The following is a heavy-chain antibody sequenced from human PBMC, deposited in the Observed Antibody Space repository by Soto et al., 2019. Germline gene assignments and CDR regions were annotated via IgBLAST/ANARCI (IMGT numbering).Heavy chain of an antibody. CDR3: ARDSSGDADNWFDP. J-gene: IGHJ5*02. Sequence: EVQLVESGGGLVKPGGSLRLSCAASGFTFSSYSMNWVRQAPGKGLEWVLSISSSSSYIYYADSVKGRFTISRDTAKNSLYLQMNSLRAEDTAVYYCARDSSGDADNWFDPWGQGTLVTVSS. D-gene: IGHD6-19*01. CDR2: ISSSSSYI. CDR1: GFTFSSYS. V-gene: IGHV3-21*01.